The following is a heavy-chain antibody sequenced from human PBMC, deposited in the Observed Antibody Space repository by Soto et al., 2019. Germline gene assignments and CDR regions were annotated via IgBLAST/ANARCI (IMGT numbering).Heavy chain of an antibody. Sequence: HPGGSLRLSCTASGFTFGNYAMNWVRQAPGKGLEWVAIISGNSGNTYFADSVKGRFTISRDNSKNTLYLQMNSLRVEDTAVYYCAKDRLGGNFDYWGQGTQVTVSS. CDR2: ISGNSGNT. J-gene: IGHJ4*02. CDR3: AKDRLGGNFDY. V-gene: IGHV3-23*01. CDR1: GFTFGNYA.